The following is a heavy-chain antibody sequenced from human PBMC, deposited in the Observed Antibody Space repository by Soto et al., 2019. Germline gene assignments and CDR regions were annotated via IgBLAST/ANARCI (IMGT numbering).Heavy chain of an antibody. CDR1: GFTFSSYA. D-gene: IGHD6-13*01. CDR2: VSGNGGST. V-gene: IGHV3-23*01. J-gene: IGHJ4*02. Sequence: EVQLLESGGGLVQPGGSLRLSCAASGFTFSSYAMSWVRQAPGKGLEWVSAVSGNGGSTYYADSVKGRFTISRNNSKNTLFLQMNSLRAEDTALYYCAKAGTKAAAGTFDYWGQGTLVTVSS. CDR3: AKAGTKAAAGTFDY.